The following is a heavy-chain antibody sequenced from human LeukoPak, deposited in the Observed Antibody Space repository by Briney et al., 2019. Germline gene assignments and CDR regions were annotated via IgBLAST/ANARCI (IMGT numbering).Heavy chain of an antibody. CDR2: IYYSGST. Sequence: PSETLSLTCTVSGGSISSGGYYWSWIRQHPGKGLERIGYIYYSGSTYYNPSLKSRVTISVDTSKNQFSLKLSSVTAADTAVYYCARPRPYNYWYFDLWGLGTLVTVSS. D-gene: IGHD1-14*01. CDR3: ARPRPYNYWYFDL. J-gene: IGHJ2*01. V-gene: IGHV4-31*03. CDR1: GGSISSGGYY.